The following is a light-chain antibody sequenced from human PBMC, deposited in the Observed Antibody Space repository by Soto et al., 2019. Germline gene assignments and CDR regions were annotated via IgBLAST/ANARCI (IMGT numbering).Light chain of an antibody. V-gene: IGKV1-39*01. Sequence: DIQMTQSPSSLSASVGDRVTITCRASQSISIYLNWYQQKPGKAPKVLIYAASSLQSGVSPRFSGSGSGTDFTLTISSLQPEDFATYFCQQSYNIPRATFGQGTKVEIK. J-gene: IGKJ1*01. CDR2: AAS. CDR3: QQSYNIPRAT. CDR1: QSISIY.